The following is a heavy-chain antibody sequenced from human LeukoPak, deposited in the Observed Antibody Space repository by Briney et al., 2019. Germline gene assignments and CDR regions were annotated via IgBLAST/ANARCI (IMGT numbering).Heavy chain of an antibody. CDR1: GFSFNNYA. D-gene: IGHD4-23*01. J-gene: IGHJ4*02. CDR3: AKDWTTVVTPKGYYFDS. Sequence: PGGSLRLSCAASGFSFNNYAMSWVRQAPGKGLEWVSAISTTGGSTYYADSVEGRFTISRDNSKNTLSLQMDSLRVEDTAVYYCAKDWTTVVTPKGYYFDSWGQGTLVTVSS. CDR2: ISTTGGST. V-gene: IGHV3-23*01.